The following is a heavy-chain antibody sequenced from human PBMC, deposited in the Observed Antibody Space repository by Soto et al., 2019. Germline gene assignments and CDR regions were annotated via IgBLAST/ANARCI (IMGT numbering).Heavy chain of an antibody. J-gene: IGHJ4*02. CDR1: GFTFSSYA. V-gene: IGHV3-23*01. CDR2: ISGSGGST. Sequence: EVQLLESGGGLVQPGGSLRLSCAASGFTFSSYAMSWVRQAPGKGLEWVSAISGSGGSTYYADSVKGRFTISRDNSKNRLYLQMNSLTAEDTAVYYCAGAYDYVWRSLDYWGQGTLVTVSS. D-gene: IGHD3-16*01. CDR3: AGAYDYVWRSLDY.